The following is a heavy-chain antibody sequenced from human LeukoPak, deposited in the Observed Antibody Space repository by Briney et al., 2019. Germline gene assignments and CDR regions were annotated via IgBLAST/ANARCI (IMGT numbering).Heavy chain of an antibody. D-gene: IGHD1-14*01. V-gene: IGHV4-38-2*02. J-gene: IGHJ4*02. Sequence: SETLSLTCTVSGDSIRGYYWGWVRQPPGKGVEWIGSVDDSGSTYYGSSLKGRAIISLDTSKNQFSLKLSSVTAADTAVYYCARGPYKYEYWGQGILVTVSS. CDR1: GDSIRGYY. CDR2: VDDSGST. CDR3: ARGPYKYEY.